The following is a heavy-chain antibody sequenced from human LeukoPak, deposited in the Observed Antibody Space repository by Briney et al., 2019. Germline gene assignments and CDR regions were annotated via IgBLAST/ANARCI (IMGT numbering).Heavy chain of an antibody. D-gene: IGHD3-10*01. CDR3: AREGGSGSYGYYYYMDV. Sequence: GGSLRLSCAASGFTFSSYSMNWVRQAPGKGLEWVSSISSSSSYIYYADSVKGRFTISGDNAKNSLYLQMNSLRAEDTAVYYCAREGGSGSYGYYYYMDVWGKGTTVTVSS. V-gene: IGHV3-21*01. J-gene: IGHJ6*03. CDR2: ISSSSSYI. CDR1: GFTFSSYS.